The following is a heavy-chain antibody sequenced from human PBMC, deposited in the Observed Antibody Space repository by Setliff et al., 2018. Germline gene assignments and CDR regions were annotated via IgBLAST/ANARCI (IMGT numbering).Heavy chain of an antibody. CDR3: AREGVDTRSSTDYRYYMDV. CDR1: GGTFSSYG. J-gene: IGHJ6*03. Sequence: SVKVSCKASGGTFSSYGISWVRQAPGQGLEWMGGTIPIFGSTNYAQKFQDRVTIITDESTSTAYIELRSLRTEDTAVYYCAREGVDTRSSTDYRYYMDVWGKGTTVTV. V-gene: IGHV1-69*05. D-gene: IGHD5-18*01. CDR2: TIPIFGST.